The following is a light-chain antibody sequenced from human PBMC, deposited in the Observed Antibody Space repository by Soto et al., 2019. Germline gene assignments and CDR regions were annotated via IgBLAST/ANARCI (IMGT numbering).Light chain of an antibody. CDR3: SSYASSNNFENV. V-gene: IGLV2-8*01. CDR1: SSDVGGYNY. CDR2: EVS. Sequence: QSALTQPPSASGSPGQSVTISCTGTSSDVGGYNYVSWYQQHPGKAPKLMIYEVSKRPSGVPDRFSGSKSGNTASLTVSGLQAEDEADYYCSSYASSNNFENVFGTGTKVTVL. J-gene: IGLJ1*01.